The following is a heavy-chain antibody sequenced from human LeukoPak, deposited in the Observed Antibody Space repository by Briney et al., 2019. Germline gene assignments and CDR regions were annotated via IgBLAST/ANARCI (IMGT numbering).Heavy chain of an antibody. CDR3: ARDRGGLWFGDSQRQSAT. J-gene: IGHJ4*02. CDR2: IGTAGDA. CDR1: GFTFSSYD. V-gene: IGHV3-13*01. D-gene: IGHD3-10*01. Sequence: GGSLRLSCAASGFTFSSYDMHWVRQATGKGLEWVSAIGTAGDAYYPGSVKGRFTISRENAKNSLYLQMNSLRAGDTAVYYCARDRGGLWFGDSQRQSATWGQGTLVTVSS.